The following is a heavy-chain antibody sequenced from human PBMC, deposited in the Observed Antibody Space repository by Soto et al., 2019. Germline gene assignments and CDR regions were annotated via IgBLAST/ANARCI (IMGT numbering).Heavy chain of an antibody. Sequence: QVQLQESGPGLVKPSQTLSLTCTVSGGSISSGGYYWSWIRQHPVKGLEWLGYIYYSGSTYYNPSLKSRVTISVDTSKNQFSLKLSSVTAADTAVYYCARGPEDSSGYYFDYWGQGTLVTVSS. CDR1: GGSISSGGYY. CDR3: ARGPEDSSGYYFDY. V-gene: IGHV4-31*03. D-gene: IGHD3-22*01. CDR2: IYYSGST. J-gene: IGHJ4*02.